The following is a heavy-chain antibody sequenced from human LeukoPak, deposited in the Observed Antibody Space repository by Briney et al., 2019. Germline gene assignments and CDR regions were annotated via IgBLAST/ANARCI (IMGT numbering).Heavy chain of an antibody. CDR1: GDPITTSSDY. Sequence: SETLSLTCTVSGDPITTSSDYKWTWIRQTPRKGLEWIGYIYYSGSTNYNPSLQSRVTISVDTSNHQFSLRLTSVTAADTAVYYCAREYSAFDYWGQGALVTVSS. V-gene: IGHV4-61*08. J-gene: IGHJ4*02. D-gene: IGHD5-12*01. CDR2: IYYSGST. CDR3: AREYSAFDY.